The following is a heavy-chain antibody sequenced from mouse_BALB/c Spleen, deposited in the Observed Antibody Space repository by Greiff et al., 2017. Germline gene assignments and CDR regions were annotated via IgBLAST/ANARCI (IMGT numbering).Heavy chain of an antibody. Sequence: VMLVESGAELMKPGASVTISCKATGYTFSSYWIEWVKQRPGHGLEWIGEILPGSGSTNYNEKFKGKATFTADTSSNTAYMQLSRLTSEDSAVYDCASCLRLPDCAMDYWGQGTSVTVSS. V-gene: IGHV1-9*01. CDR1: GYTFSSYW. CDR2: ILPGSGST. D-gene: IGHD1-2*01. J-gene: IGHJ4*01. CDR3: ASCLRLPDCAMDY.